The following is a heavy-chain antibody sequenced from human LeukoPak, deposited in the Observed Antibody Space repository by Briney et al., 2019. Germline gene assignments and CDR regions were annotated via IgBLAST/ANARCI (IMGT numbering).Heavy chain of an antibody. CDR1: GFTVSTNY. CDR3: ARDRAGIFDY. CDR2: IYSGGST. Sequence: PGGSLRLSCAAFGFTVSTNYMSWVRQAPGKGLEWVSVIYSGGSTYYADSVKGRFTIYRDNSKNTVYLQMNSLRAEDTAVYYCARDRAGIFDYWGQGTLVTVSS. V-gene: IGHV3-66*01. J-gene: IGHJ4*02. D-gene: IGHD6-13*01.